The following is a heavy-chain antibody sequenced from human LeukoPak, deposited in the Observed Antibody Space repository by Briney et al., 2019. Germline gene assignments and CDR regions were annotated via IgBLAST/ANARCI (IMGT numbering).Heavy chain of an antibody. J-gene: IGHJ3*02. CDR3: ARRAITGTTDAFDI. CDR2: IYYSGST. Sequence: GSLRLSCAASGFTVSSNYMSWVRQPPGKGLEWIGSIYYSGSTYYNPSLKSRVTIPVDTSKNQFSLKLSSVTAADTAVYYCARRAITGTTDAFDIWGQGTMVTVSS. CDR1: GFTVSSNY. D-gene: IGHD1-7*01. V-gene: IGHV4-39*01.